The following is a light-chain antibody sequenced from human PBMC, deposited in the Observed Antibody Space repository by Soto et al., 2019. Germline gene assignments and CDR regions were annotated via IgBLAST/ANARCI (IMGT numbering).Light chain of an antibody. Sequence: EIVMTQSRATLSVSPGERATLSCRASQSVSSNLAWYQQKPGQAPRLLIYGASTRATGIPARFSGSGSGTEFTLTISSLQSEDVAVYYCQQFNNWPRTFGQGTKVDIK. CDR1: QSVSSN. V-gene: IGKV3-15*01. CDR3: QQFNNWPRT. J-gene: IGKJ1*01. CDR2: GAS.